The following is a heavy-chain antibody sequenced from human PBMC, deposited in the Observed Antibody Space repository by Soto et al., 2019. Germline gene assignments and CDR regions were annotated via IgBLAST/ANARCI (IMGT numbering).Heavy chain of an antibody. V-gene: IGHV1-18*04. CDR2: ISAYNGNT. CDR3: ARDTPYYYDSSDRAAFDI. CDR1: GYTFTSYG. Sequence: ASVKVSCKASGYTFTSYGISWVRQAPGQGLEWMGWISAYNGNTNYAQKLQGRVTMTTDTSTSTAYMELRSLRSDDTAVYYCARDTPYYYDSSDRAAFDIWGQGTMVTVSS. J-gene: IGHJ3*02. D-gene: IGHD3-22*01.